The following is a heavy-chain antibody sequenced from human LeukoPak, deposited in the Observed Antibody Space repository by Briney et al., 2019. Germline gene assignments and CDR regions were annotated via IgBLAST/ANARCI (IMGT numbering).Heavy chain of an antibody. D-gene: IGHD1-14*01. CDR3: ARDKENTTTNAFDI. CDR1: GFTFSSYA. CDR2: ISSDGSNK. Sequence: AGGSLRLSCAASGFTFSSYAMHWVRQAPGKGLEWVAIISSDGSNKYYADSVKGRLTISRDNSKNTLYLQMNSLGAEDTAVYSCARDKENTTTNAFDIWGQGTMVTVSS. J-gene: IGHJ3*02. V-gene: IGHV3-30-3*01.